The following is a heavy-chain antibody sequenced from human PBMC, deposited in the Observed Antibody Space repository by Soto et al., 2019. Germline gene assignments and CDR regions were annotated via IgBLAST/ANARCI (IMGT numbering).Heavy chain of an antibody. Sequence: EVQLVESGGGLVKPGGSLRLSCAASGFTFSKAWMSWVRQAPGKGPEWVGRIKSKTDGGTKDYAAPVKGRFTISRDDSKNTLYLQMNSLKTEDTAVYYCTTASGTVTEFDYWGQGTLVTVSS. CDR2: IKSKTDGGTK. V-gene: IGHV3-15*01. J-gene: IGHJ4*02. CDR1: GFTFSKAW. CDR3: TTASGTVTEFDY. D-gene: IGHD4-17*01.